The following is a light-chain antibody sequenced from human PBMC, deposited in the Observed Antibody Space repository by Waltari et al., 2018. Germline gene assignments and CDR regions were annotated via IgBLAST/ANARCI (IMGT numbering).Light chain of an antibody. CDR2: DAS. Sequence: EIVMTQSPATLSVSPGERATLSCRASQSISSNLAWYQHRPGQAPRLLIYDASTRATGSPARVSGSGSGTEFTLTISSLQSEDFALYYCQQYNNWPQTFGQGTKVEIE. V-gene: IGKV3-15*01. CDR1: QSISSN. CDR3: QQYNNWPQT. J-gene: IGKJ1*01.